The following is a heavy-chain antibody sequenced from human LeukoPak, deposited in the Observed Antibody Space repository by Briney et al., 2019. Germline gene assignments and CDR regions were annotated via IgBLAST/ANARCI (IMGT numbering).Heavy chain of an antibody. CDR1: GYTFTSYD. V-gene: IGHV1-8*03. CDR3: AREESIGSYQFLHDY. CDR2: MNPNSGNT. J-gene: IGHJ4*02. Sequence: ASVKVSCKASGYTFTSYDINWVRQATGQGLEWMGWMNPNSGNTGYARKFQGRVTITRNASISTAYMELSSLRSEDTAVYYCAREESIGSYQFLHDYWGQGTLVTVSS. D-gene: IGHD1-26*01.